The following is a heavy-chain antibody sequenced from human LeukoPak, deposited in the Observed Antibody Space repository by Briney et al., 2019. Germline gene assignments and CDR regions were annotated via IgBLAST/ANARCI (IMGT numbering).Heavy chain of an antibody. D-gene: IGHD2-15*01. CDR2: ISGSGGST. J-gene: IGHJ6*02. CDR1: GFTFSSYA. CDR3: ARDDCSGGSCYPGSYYYYGMDV. Sequence: GGSLRLSCAASGFTFSSYAMSWVRQAPGKGLEWVSAISGSGGSTYYADSVKGRFTISRDNSKNTLYLQMNSLRAEDTAVYYCARDDCSGGSCYPGSYYYYGMDVWGQGTTVTVSS. V-gene: IGHV3-23*01.